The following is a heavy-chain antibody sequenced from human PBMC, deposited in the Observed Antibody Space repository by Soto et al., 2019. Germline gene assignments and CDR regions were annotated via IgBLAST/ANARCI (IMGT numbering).Heavy chain of an antibody. J-gene: IGHJ6*03. CDR2: ISSSSSYI. D-gene: IGHD3-3*01. CDR1: GFTFSSYS. CDR3: ARGDDFWSGCYTKYYYMDV. V-gene: IGHV3-21*01. Sequence: PGGSLRLSCAASGFTFSSYSMNWVRQAPGKGLEWVSSISSSSSYIYYADSVKGRFTISRDNAKNSLYLQMNSLRAEDTAVYYCARGDDFWSGCYTKYYYMDVWGKGTTVTVSS.